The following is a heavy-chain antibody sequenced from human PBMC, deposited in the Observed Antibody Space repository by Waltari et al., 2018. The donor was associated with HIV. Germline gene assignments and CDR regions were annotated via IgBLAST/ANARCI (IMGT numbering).Heavy chain of an antibody. Sequence: QVQLQESGPGLVKPSATLSLTCTVSGGSISSYSWRWIRQPPGKGLGWIGYIYYSGSTNYNPSLKGRVTISVDTSKNQFSLKLSSVTAADTAVYYCARGGPYETLWFDPWGQGTLVTVSS. V-gene: IGHV4-59*08. CDR2: IYYSGST. D-gene: IGHD3-3*01. J-gene: IGHJ5*02. CDR3: ARGGPYETLWFDP. CDR1: GGSISSYS.